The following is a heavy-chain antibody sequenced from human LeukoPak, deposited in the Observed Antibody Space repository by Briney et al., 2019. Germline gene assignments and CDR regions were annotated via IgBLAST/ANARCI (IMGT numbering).Heavy chain of an antibody. J-gene: IGHJ4*02. V-gene: IGHV3-9*01. CDR1: GFTFDDYA. D-gene: IGHD3-22*01. CDR2: ISWNSGSI. CDR3: AKDHYYDSSGNLDY. Sequence: GGSLRLSCAASGFTFDDYAMHWVRQAPGKGLEWVSGISWNSGSIGYADSVKGRFTISRDNAKNSLYLQMNSLRAEDTALYYCAKDHYYDSSGNLDYWGQGTLVTVSS.